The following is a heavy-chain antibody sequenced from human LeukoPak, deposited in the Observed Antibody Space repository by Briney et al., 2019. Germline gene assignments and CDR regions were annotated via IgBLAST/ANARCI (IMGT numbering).Heavy chain of an antibody. V-gene: IGHV1-18*01. CDR2: INAYNGNT. CDR1: GYTFTSYG. D-gene: IGHD4-17*01. J-gene: IGHJ6*03. CDR3: AKLDGDTYYYYYYYMDV. Sequence: ASVKVSCKASGYTFTSYGISWVRQAPGQGLEWMGWINAYNGNTNYAQKLQGRVTMTTDTSTSTAYMELSSLRSDDTAVYYCAKLDGDTYYYYYYYMDVWGKGTTVTISS.